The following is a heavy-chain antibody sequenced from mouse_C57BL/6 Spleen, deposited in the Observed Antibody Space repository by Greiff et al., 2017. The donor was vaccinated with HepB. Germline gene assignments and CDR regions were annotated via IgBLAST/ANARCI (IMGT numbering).Heavy chain of an antibody. CDR3: ARGDRSGYFDY. D-gene: IGHD4-1*01. V-gene: IGHV3-1*01. CDR1: GYSITSGYD. CDR2: ISYSGST. Sequence: ESGPGMVKPSQSLSLTCTVTGYSITSGYDWHWIRHFPGNKLEWMGYISYSGSTNYKPSLKSRISITHDTSKNHFFLKLNSVTTEDTATYYCARGDRSGYFDYWGQGTTLTVSS. J-gene: IGHJ2*01.